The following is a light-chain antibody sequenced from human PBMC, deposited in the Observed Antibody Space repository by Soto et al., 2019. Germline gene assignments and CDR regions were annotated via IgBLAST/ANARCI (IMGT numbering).Light chain of an antibody. Sequence: QAVVTQPPSASGTPGQRVTISCSGSSSNIGVHIVNWYQQLPGTAPKLLIYTTYQRPSGVPDRFSGSKSGPSASLAISGLQSEDEADCYCATGDNSLNGVVFGVGTKLTVL. CDR3: ATGDNSLNGVV. V-gene: IGLV1-44*01. CDR1: SSNIGVHI. CDR2: TTY. J-gene: IGLJ2*01.